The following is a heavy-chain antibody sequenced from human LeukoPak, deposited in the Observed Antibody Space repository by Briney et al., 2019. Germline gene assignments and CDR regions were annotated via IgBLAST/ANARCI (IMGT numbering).Heavy chain of an antibody. Sequence: PSETLSLTCTVSGGTISTYSWSWIRQPAGKGLEWIGRIYTDGRTNYNPSLKSRVTISVDTSKNQFALKLSSVTDADTAVYYCARHDGVRGVVFDYWGQGTLVTVSS. CDR2: IYTDGRT. J-gene: IGHJ4*02. D-gene: IGHD3-10*01. V-gene: IGHV4-4*07. CDR3: ARHDGVRGVVFDY. CDR1: GGTISTYS.